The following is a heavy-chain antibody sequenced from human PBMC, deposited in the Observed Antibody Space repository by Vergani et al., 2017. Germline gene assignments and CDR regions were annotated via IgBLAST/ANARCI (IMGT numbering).Heavy chain of an antibody. D-gene: IGHD2-2*01. CDR2: ISSSSSYI. CDR1: GFTFSSYS. J-gene: IGHJ2*01. CDR3: ARALGYCSSTSCYDWYFDL. V-gene: IGHV3-21*01. Sequence: EVQLVESGGGLVKPGGSLRLSCAASGFTFSSYSMNWVRQAPGKGLEWVSSISSSSSYIYYADSVKGRFTISRDNAKNSLYLQMNSLRAEDTAVYYCARALGYCSSTSCYDWYFDLWGRGTLVTVSS.